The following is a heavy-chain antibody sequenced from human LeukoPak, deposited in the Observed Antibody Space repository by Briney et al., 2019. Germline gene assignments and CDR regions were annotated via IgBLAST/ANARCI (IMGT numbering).Heavy chain of an antibody. Sequence: SETLSLTCTVSGGSISSYYWSWIRQPPGKGLEWIGYIYYSGSTNYNPSLKSRVTISVDTSMSQFSLKLSSATAADTAVYYCARDRDYYDSSGYYYVKAFDYWGQGTLVTVSS. CDR3: ARDRDYYDSSGYYYVKAFDY. CDR1: GGSISSYY. CDR2: IYYSGST. D-gene: IGHD3-22*01. V-gene: IGHV4-59*12. J-gene: IGHJ4*02.